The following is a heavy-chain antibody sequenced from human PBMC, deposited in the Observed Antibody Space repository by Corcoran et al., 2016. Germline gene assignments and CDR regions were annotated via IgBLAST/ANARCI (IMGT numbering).Heavy chain of an antibody. J-gene: IGHJ5*02. CDR3: ARGRGTSANWFDP. D-gene: IGHD5-12*01. Sequence: QVQLQESGPGLVKPSETLSLTCTVSGGSISSYYWSWIRQPPGRGLEWIGYIYNSGSTNYNPSLKSRVTISVDTSKKKFSLKLTSVTAADTAMYYGARGRGTSANWFDPWGQGTLVTVSS. CDR1: GGSISSYY. CDR2: IYNSGST. V-gene: IGHV4-59*01.